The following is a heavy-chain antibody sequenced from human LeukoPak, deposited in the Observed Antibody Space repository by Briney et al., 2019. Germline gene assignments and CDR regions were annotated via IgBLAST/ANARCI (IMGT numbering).Heavy chain of an antibody. D-gene: IGHD3-3*01. V-gene: IGHV1-3*04. J-gene: IGHJ4*02. CDR3: ARGLWSAHRREYYFDS. CDR2: INTGNGDT. CDR1: GYTFTNYA. Sequence: ASVKVSCTASGYTFTNYAENWMRQAPGQRLEWMGWINTGNGDTKFSQNYQARVTITRDASASTAYMELSSLTSEDTAVYFCARGLWSAHRREYYFDSWGQGTLVTVSS.